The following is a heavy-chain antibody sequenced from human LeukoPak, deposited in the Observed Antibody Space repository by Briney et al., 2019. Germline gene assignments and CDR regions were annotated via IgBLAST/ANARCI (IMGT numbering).Heavy chain of an antibody. Sequence: ASVKVSCKASGYTFTGYYMHWVRQAPGQGLEWTGWINPNSGGTNYAQKFQGRVTMTRDTSISTAYMELSRLRSDDTAVYYCASTVVPAAASYYYYYMDVWGKGTTVTVSS. CDR3: ASTVVPAAASYYYYYMDV. CDR1: GYTFTGYY. J-gene: IGHJ6*03. V-gene: IGHV1-2*02. D-gene: IGHD2-2*01. CDR2: INPNSGGT.